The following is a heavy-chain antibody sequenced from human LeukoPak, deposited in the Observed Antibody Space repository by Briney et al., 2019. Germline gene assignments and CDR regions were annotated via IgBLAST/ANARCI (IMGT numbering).Heavy chain of an antibody. D-gene: IGHD6-13*01. Sequence: PSETLSLTCNVSGGSISSSTHYWGWIRQPPGKGLEWIGSICYSGSTYYNPSLKSRVTISVDTSKNQFSLKLSSVTAADTAVYYCARGPTKAARFDYWGQGTLVTVSS. CDR3: ARGPTKAARFDY. J-gene: IGHJ4*02. CDR2: ICYSGST. CDR1: GGSISSSTHY. V-gene: IGHV4-39*07.